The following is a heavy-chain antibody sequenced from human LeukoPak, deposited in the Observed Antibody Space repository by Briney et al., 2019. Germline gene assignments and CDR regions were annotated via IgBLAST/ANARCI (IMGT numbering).Heavy chain of an antibody. V-gene: IGHV3-30*03. CDR2: MSYDGSNK. J-gene: IGHJ4*02. CDR3: AREGGSSSFKGFDY. CDR1: GFTFSSYG. D-gene: IGHD6-13*01. Sequence: GGSLRLSCAASGFTFSSYGMHWVRQAPGKGLEWVAVMSYDGSNKDYADSVKGRFTISRDNYKNTLYVQMNSLRAEDTAVYYCAREGGSSSFKGFDYWGQGTLVTVSS.